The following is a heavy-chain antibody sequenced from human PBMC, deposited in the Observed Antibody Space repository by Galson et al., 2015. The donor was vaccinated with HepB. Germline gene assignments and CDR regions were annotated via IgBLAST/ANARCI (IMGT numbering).Heavy chain of an antibody. J-gene: IGHJ6*03. D-gene: IGHD1-14*01. CDR2: ISYDGSNK. Sequence: SLRLSCAASGFTFSDYAMHWVRQAPGKGLEWVAVISYDGSNKYYADSVKGRFTISRDNSKNTLYLQMNSLRAEDTALYYCARRRTTFANAYQMDVWGKGATVTVSS. V-gene: IGHV3-30-3*01. CDR3: ARRRTTFANAYQMDV. CDR1: GFTFSDYA.